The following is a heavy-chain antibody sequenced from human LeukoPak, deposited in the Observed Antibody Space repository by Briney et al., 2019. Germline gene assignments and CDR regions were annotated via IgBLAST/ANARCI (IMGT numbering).Heavy chain of an antibody. Sequence: QSGGSLRLSCAASGFFVSNNYMSWVRQAPGKGLEWVSVIYSGGDTYYADSVKGRFTISRDNSKDTLYLQMNSLRVEDTAIYYCAKTRGGSLHDGFDIWGQGTMVAVSS. J-gene: IGHJ3*02. CDR1: GFFVSNNY. CDR3: AKTRGGSLHDGFDI. D-gene: IGHD3-16*01. V-gene: IGHV3-53*01. CDR2: IYSGGDT.